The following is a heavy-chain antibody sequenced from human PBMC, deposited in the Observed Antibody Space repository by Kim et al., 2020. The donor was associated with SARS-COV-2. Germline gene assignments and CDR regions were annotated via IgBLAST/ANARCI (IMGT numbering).Heavy chain of an antibody. CDR1: GFTFSSYA. Sequence: GGSLRLSCAASGFTFSSYAMHRVRQAPGKGLEWVAVISYDGSNKYYVDSVKGRFTISRDNSKNTLYLQMNSLRAEDTAVYYCARVSSSVYYYYGMDVWG. CDR2: ISYDGSNK. D-gene: IGHD6-6*01. V-gene: IGHV3-30*04. CDR3: ARVSSSVYYYYGMDV. J-gene: IGHJ6*02.